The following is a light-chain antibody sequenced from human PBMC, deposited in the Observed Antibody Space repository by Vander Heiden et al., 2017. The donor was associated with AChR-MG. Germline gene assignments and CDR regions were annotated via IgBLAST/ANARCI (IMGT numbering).Light chain of an antibody. CDR2: GKN. CDR1: IVRSNY. CDR3: NSRDSSGNHLV. Sequence: SSELTPDPAVSVALGPTVRITCQGDIVRSNYVSWYQQNPGKAPILVIYGKNKRPSGVPDRFSGSSSGNTASLTITGAQAEDEADYYCNSRDSSGNHLVFGGGTKLTVL. V-gene: IGLV3-19*01. J-gene: IGLJ2*01.